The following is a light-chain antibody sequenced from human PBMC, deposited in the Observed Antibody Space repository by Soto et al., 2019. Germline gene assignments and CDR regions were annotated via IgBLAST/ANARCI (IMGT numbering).Light chain of an antibody. V-gene: IGKV1-5*03. J-gene: IGKJ5*01. Sequence: DIQMTQSPSPLSASVGDRVTITCRASENINSRLAWYQQKPGKAPKLLIYKASTLQGGVPSRFSGSGSGTEFTLTISSLQPEDVATYYCQQLENFPLTFGQGTRLEIK. CDR2: KAS. CDR3: QQLENFPLT. CDR1: ENINSR.